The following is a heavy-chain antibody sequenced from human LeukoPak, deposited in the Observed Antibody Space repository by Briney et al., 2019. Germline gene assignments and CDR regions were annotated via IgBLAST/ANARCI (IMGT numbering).Heavy chain of an antibody. CDR1: GGSIGSYY. CDR3: ARGEFGSGYYPGY. Sequence: SETLSLTCTVSGGSIGSYYWSWIRQPPGKGLEWIGYIYYSGSTNYNPSLKSRVTISVDTSKNQFSLKLSSVTAADTAVYYCARGEFGSGYYPGYWGQGTLVTVSS. V-gene: IGHV4-59*08. D-gene: IGHD3-22*01. J-gene: IGHJ4*02. CDR2: IYYSGST.